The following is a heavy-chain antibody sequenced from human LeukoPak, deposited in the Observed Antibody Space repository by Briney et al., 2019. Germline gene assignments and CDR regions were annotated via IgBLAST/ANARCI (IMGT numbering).Heavy chain of an antibody. CDR2: IRDKPNRYTT. CDR3: AELAPPNYYYGMDV. J-gene: IGHJ6*02. Sequence: GGSLRLSCVASGFSFSDHYMDWVRQAPGKGLEWVARIRDKPNRYTTEYAASVKGRYTISRDDSKTSLYLQMNSLRAEDTAVYYCAELAPPNYYYGMDVWGQGTTVTVSS. CDR1: GFSFSDHY. V-gene: IGHV3-72*01. D-gene: IGHD3-3*02.